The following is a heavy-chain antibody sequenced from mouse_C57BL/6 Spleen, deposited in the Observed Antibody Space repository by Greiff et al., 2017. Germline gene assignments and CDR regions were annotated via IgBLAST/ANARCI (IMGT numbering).Heavy chain of an antibody. V-gene: IGHV1-64*01. J-gene: IGHJ4*01. D-gene: IGHD2-5*01. CDR3: ARVYSNSRAAMDY. CDR1: GYTFTSYW. Sequence: QVQLQQPGAELVKPGASVKLSCKASGYTFTSYWMHWVKQRPGQGLEWIGMIHPNSGSTNYNEKFKSKATLTVDKSSSTAYMQLSSLTSEDSAVYYCARVYSNSRAAMDYWGQGTSVTVSS. CDR2: IHPNSGST.